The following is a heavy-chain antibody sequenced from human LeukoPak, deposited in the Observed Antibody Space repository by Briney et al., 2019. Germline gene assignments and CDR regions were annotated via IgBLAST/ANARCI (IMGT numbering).Heavy chain of an antibody. CDR1: GFTFSSYT. V-gene: IGHV3-21*01. J-gene: IGHJ5*01. CDR3: AREWGVAAAGTFPWFDS. CDR2: ISSSGSFM. D-gene: IGHD6-13*01. Sequence: GGSLRLSCAASGFTFSSYTMNWVRQAPGQGLEWVSSISSSGSFMYYADSVKGRFTISRDNAKNSLYLQMNSLGAEDTAVYYCAREWGVAAAGTFPWFDSWGQGTLVTVSS.